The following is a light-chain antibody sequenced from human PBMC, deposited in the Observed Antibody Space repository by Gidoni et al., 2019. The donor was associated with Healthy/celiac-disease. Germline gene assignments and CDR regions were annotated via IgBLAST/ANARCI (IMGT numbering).Light chain of an antibody. J-gene: IGKJ2*01. Sequence: IQLTQSPSFLSASVGDSVTITCRASQGISSYLAWYQQKPGKAPKLLIYAASTLQSGVPSRFSGSGSGTEFTLTISSLQPEDFATYYCQQLNSYPPYTFGQGTKLEIK. CDR2: AAS. CDR3: QQLNSYPPYT. CDR1: QGISSY. V-gene: IGKV1-9*01.